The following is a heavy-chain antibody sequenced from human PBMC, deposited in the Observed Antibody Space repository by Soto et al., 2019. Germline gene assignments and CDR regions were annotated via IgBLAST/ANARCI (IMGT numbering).Heavy chain of an antibody. J-gene: IGHJ4*02. CDR1: GFTFTNSA. V-gene: IGHV3-23*01. CDR2: MTGSGGST. CDR3: TKGVADCGGDCFSGFDS. D-gene: IGHD2-21*02. Sequence: PGGSLRLSCAASGFTFTNSAMNWGRQAPGKGLEWVSTMTGSGGSTYYADSVKGRFTISRDTSKNTVYLHMNSLRAEDTAVYYCTKGVADCGGDCFSGFDSWGQGTLVTVSS.